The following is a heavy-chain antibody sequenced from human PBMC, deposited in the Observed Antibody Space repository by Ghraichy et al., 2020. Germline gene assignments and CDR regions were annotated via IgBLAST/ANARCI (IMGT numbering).Heavy chain of an antibody. CDR1: GFTFTGYS. CDR3: ARGSTVVRCYYYDGMDV. Sequence: GESLNISCAGSGFTFTGYSMNWVRQAPGKGLEWVSYITSSSRTIYYADSVKGRFTISRDNAKNSLYLQMNSLGDEDTAVYYCARGSTVVRCYYYDGMDVWAEGTTVTVSS. CDR2: ITSSSRTI. J-gene: IGHJ6*02. V-gene: IGHV3-48*02. D-gene: IGHD4-23*01.